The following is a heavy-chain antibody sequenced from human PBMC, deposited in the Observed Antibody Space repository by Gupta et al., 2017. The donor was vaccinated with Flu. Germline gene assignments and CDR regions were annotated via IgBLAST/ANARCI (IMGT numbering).Heavy chain of an antibody. Sequence: EVQRLVSGGGMVQPGGSLRLSCAASDFTVSSHAMSWYRQAQGKGLEWVSTISGSGDSTYYADSVKCRFIISRDNSKNMLYLQINSLGTGDTAVYYCARGQVRDGYGQRFYNWGQGTQVTDAS. CDR2: ISGSGDST. CDR3: ARGQVRDGYGQRFYN. CDR1: DFTVSSHA. V-gene: IGHV3-23*01. J-gene: IGHJ1*01. D-gene: IGHD5-12*01.